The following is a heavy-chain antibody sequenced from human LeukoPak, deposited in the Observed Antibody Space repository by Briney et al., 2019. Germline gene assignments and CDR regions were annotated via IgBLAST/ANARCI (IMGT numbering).Heavy chain of an antibody. V-gene: IGHV4-61*01. Sequence: SETLSLTCTVSGGSVSSGTYYWSWIRQPPGKGLEWIGFIYYSGSTNYNPSLKSRVTISVDTSKNQFSLKLSSVTAADTAVYYCARMYSNYFDYWGQGTQVTVSS. CDR2: IYYSGST. CDR1: GGSVSSGTYY. CDR3: ARMYSNYFDY. D-gene: IGHD4-11*01. J-gene: IGHJ4*02.